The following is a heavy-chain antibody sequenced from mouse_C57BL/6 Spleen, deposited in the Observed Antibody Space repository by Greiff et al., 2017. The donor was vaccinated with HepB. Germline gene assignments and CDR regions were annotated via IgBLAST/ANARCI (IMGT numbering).Heavy chain of an antibody. CDR3: ARCGTTVVDAMDY. V-gene: IGHV1-50*01. CDR1: GYTFTSYW. CDR2: IDPSDSYT. D-gene: IGHD1-1*01. J-gene: IGHJ4*01. Sequence: QVQLQQPGAELVKPGASVKLSCKASGYTFTSYWMQWVKQRPGQGLEWIGEIDPSDSYTNYNQKFKGKATLTVDTSSSTAYMQLSSLTSEDSAVYYCARCGTTVVDAMDYWGQGTSVTVSS.